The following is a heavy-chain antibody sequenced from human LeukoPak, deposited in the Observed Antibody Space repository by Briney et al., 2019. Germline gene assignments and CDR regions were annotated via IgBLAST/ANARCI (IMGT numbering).Heavy chain of an antibody. CDR3: ASDYDYVWAYGMDV. Sequence: GGSLRLSCAASGFTFSSYSMNWVRQAPGKGLEWVAYISSSSSTIYYADSVKGRFTIYRDNAKNSLYLQMNSLRAEDTAVYYCASDYDYVWAYGMDVWGQGTTVTVSS. J-gene: IGHJ6*02. CDR1: GFTFSSYS. D-gene: IGHD3-16*01. V-gene: IGHV3-48*04. CDR2: ISSSSSTI.